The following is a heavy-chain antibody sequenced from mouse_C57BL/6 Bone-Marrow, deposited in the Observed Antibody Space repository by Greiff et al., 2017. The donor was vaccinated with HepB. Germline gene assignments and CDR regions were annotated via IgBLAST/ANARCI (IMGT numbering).Heavy chain of an antibody. CDR3: ARSVYDYGFAY. V-gene: IGHV1-64*01. D-gene: IGHD2-4*01. CDR1: GYTFTSYW. Sequence: QVQLQQPGAELVKPGASVKLSCKASGYTFTSYWMHWVKQRPGQGLEWIGMIHPNSGSTNYNEKFKSKATLTVDKSSSTAYMQLSSLTSEDSAVYYCARSVYDYGFAYWGQGTLVTVSA. J-gene: IGHJ3*01. CDR2: IHPNSGST.